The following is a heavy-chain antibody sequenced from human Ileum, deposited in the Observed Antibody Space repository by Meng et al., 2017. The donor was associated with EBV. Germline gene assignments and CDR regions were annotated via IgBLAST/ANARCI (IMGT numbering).Heavy chain of an antibody. Sequence: QGEVREPGPSLVKPSETLSLTCAVSGDSITNHNWWAWVRQSPGEGLEWIGEIHHSGITNYNASLRSRVDMSIDKSKNQVSFNLRSATAADTAVYYCARGVDYHWGYWGQGSLVTVSS. CDR2: IHHSGIT. D-gene: IGHD3-16*01. J-gene: IGHJ4*02. CDR3: ARGVDYHWGY. V-gene: IGHV4-4*02. CDR1: GDSITNHNW.